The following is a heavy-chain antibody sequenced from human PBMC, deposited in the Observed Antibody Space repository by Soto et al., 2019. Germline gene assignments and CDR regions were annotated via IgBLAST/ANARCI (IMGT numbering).Heavy chain of an antibody. J-gene: IGHJ4*02. CDR2: ISTSGSTT. D-gene: IGHD3-22*01. CDR1: GFSLSNYE. V-gene: IGHV3-48*03. CDR3: ARDYYDISGHSLPFDY. Sequence: ELQLVESGGGLVQPGGSLRLSCAASGFSLSNYEMNWVRQAPGKGLEWISYISTSGSTTYYADSVKGRFTNSRDNAKKSLYLQMNSLRAEDTAIYYCARDYYDISGHSLPFDYWGQGTRVTVSS.